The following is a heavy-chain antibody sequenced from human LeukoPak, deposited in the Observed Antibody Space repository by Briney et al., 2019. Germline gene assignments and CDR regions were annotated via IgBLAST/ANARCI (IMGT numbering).Heavy chain of an antibody. CDR2: ISSSSTTI. Sequence: PGGSLRLSCSASGFTFSSYAMHWVRQAPGKGLEWVSFISSSSTTIYYADSVKGRFTISRDNAKNSLYLQMNSLRAEDTAVYYCARDRGYYFDYWGQGTLVTVSS. CDR1: GFTFSSYA. J-gene: IGHJ4*02. V-gene: IGHV3-48*01. CDR3: ARDRGYYFDY.